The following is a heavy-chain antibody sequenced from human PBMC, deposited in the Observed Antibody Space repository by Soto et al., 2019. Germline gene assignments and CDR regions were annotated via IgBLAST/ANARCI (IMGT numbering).Heavy chain of an antibody. D-gene: IGHD6-19*01. J-gene: IGHJ4*02. Sequence: EVQLLESGGGLVQPGGSLRLSCAASGFTFSSYAMNWVRQAPGKGLEWVSVISGSGGSTYYEDSVQGRFTISRDNSKNTLYLQMNSLSAEDTAVYYCARRSSGWYFDYWGQGTLVTVSS. CDR3: ARRSSGWYFDY. V-gene: IGHV3-23*01. CDR1: GFTFSSYA. CDR2: ISGSGGST.